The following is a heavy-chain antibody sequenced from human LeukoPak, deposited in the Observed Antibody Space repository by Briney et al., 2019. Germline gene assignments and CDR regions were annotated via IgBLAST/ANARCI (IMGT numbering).Heavy chain of an antibody. Sequence: PSETLSLTCTVSGGSISSSSYYWGWIRQPPGKGLEWIGSIYYSGSTYYNPSLKSRVTISVDTSKNQFSLKLSSVTAADTAVYYCARRQWLDIAEFDYWGQGTLVTVSS. V-gene: IGHV4-39*01. CDR1: GGSISSSSYY. CDR2: IYYSGST. D-gene: IGHD6-19*01. CDR3: ARRQWLDIAEFDY. J-gene: IGHJ4*02.